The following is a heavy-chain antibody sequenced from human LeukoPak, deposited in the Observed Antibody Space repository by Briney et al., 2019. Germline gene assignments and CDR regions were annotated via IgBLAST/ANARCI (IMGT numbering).Heavy chain of an antibody. V-gene: IGHV4-34*01. D-gene: IGHD4-11*01. CDR1: GGSFSGYY. Sequence: SETLSLTCAVYGGSFSGYYWSWIRQPPGKGLEWIGEINHSGSTNYNPSLKSRVTISVDTSKNQFSLKLSSVTAADTAVYYCASRVYRNSWFDPWGQGTLVTVSS. CDR3: ASRVYRNSWFDP. CDR2: INHSGST. J-gene: IGHJ5*02.